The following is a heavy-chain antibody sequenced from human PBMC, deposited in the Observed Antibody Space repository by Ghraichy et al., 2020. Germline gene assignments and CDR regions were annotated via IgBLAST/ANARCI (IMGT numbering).Heavy chain of an antibody. CDR3: ARIGPDPTVTTRAYYYYYGMDV. Sequence: ASVKVSCKASGYTFTSYAMNWVRQAPGQGLEWMGWINTNTGNPTYAQGFTGRFVFSLDTSVSTAYLQISSLKAEDTAVYYCARIGPDPTVTTRAYYYYYGMDVWGQGTTVTVSS. D-gene: IGHD4-17*01. CDR1: GYTFTSYA. J-gene: IGHJ6*02. V-gene: IGHV7-4-1*02. CDR2: INTNTGNP.